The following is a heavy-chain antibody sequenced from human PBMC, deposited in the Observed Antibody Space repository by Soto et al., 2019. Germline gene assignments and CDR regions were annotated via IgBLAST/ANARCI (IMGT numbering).Heavy chain of an antibody. Sequence: GGSLRLSCAASGFTFSSYWMHWVRQAPGKGLVWVSRINSDGSSTSYADSVKGRFTISRDNAKNTLYLQMNSLRAEDTAVYYCAKKLLWFGEFQSEASTHWGQGTLVTVSS. CDR3: AKKLLWFGEFQSEASTH. CDR1: GFTFSSYW. D-gene: IGHD3-10*01. CDR2: INSDGSST. V-gene: IGHV3-74*01. J-gene: IGHJ4*02.